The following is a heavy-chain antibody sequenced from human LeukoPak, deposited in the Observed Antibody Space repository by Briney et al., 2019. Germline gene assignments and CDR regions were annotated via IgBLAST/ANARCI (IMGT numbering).Heavy chain of an antibody. J-gene: IGHJ4*02. Sequence: SQTLSLTCTVAGGSISSGGYYWSWIREHPGKGLEWIGYIYYSGSTYYNPSLKRRVTISVDTSKNQCSLQLSSVTAADTAVYYCARDLRYRGGFDYWGQGTLVTVSS. D-gene: IGHD3-10*01. CDR1: GGSISSGGYY. V-gene: IGHV4-31*03. CDR3: ARDLRYRGGFDY. CDR2: IYYSGST.